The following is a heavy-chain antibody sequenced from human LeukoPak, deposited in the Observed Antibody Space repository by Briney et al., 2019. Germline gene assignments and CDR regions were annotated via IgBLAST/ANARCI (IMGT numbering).Heavy chain of an antibody. CDR1: GFTFSSYW. CDR3: ARATRGGYDY. D-gene: IGHD5-24*01. Sequence: TGGSLRLSCAASGFTFSSYWMHWVRQAPGKGLVWVSRINSDGSSTSYADSVKGRFTMSRDNAKSSLYLQMNSLRAEDTAMYYCARATRGGYDYWGQGTLVTVSS. J-gene: IGHJ4*02. CDR2: INSDGSST. V-gene: IGHV3-74*01.